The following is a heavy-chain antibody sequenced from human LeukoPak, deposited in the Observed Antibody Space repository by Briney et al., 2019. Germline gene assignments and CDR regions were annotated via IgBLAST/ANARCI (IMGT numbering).Heavy chain of an antibody. D-gene: IGHD2-21*01. J-gene: IGHJ3*02. Sequence: GGYLCFYCAASGFTFCSFAMDRDCQAQGQGLEWVAVLSYDGRNKYYADPVKGRFTISRDNSKNTLYLQMNSLRAEDTAVYYCARGLGIPYGGGDCYPTGAFDIWGQGTMVTVSS. CDR1: GFTFCSFA. V-gene: IGHV3-30*04. CDR3: ARGLGIPYGGGDCYPTGAFDI. CDR2: LSYDGRNK.